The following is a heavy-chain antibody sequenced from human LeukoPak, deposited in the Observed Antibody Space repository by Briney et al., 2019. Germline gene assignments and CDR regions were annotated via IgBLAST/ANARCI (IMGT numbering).Heavy chain of an antibody. J-gene: IGHJ6*02. D-gene: IGHD2-15*01. CDR1: GYTFTGYY. V-gene: IGHV1-2*02. Sequence: ASVTVSCKASGYTFTGYYMHWVRQAPGQGLEWMGWINPNSGGTNYAQNFQGRVTMTRDTSISTAYMELSRLRSDDTAVYYCARSQYCSGGSCYDYYYGMDVWGQGTTVTVSS. CDR3: ARSQYCSGGSCYDYYYGMDV. CDR2: INPNSGGT.